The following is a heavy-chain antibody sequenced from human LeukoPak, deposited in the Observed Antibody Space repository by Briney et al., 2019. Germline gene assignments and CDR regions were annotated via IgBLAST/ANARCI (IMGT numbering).Heavy chain of an antibody. CDR1: GFTFSDYY. CDR3: VRDPSYGSSWYYYMDV. J-gene: IGHJ6*03. Sequence: GGSLRLSCTASGFTFSDYYMSWIRQAPGQGLEWVSYISSSSFKIGYADSVKGRFTISRDNSKNSLYLQMDSLRVEDTAVYYCVRDPSYGSSWYYYMDVWGKGTTVTVSS. CDR2: ISSSSFKI. D-gene: IGHD6-13*01. V-gene: IGHV3-11*06.